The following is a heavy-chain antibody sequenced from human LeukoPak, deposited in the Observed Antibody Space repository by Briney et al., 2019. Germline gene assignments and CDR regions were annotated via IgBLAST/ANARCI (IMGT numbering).Heavy chain of an antibody. V-gene: IGHV4-59*08. CDR2: IYYSGST. Sequence: SETLSLTCTASGGSISSYSWSWIRQPPGKGLEWIGDIYYSGSTNYNPSLKSQVTISVDASKNQYSLKLSSVTAADTAVYYCATGIGDYVWGSYRTYFFDCWGQGTLVTVSS. CDR1: GGSISSYS. CDR3: ATGIGDYVWGSYRTYFFDC. J-gene: IGHJ4*02. D-gene: IGHD3-16*02.